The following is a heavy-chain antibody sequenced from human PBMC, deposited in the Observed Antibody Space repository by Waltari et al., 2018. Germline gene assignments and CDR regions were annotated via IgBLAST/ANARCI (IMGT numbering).Heavy chain of an antibody. Sequence: QVQLVQSGAEVKKPGASVKVSFKASGYTFTGYYMHWVRQAPGQGLEWMGRINPNSGGTNYAQKFQGRVTMTRDTSISTAYMELSRLRSDDTAVYYCARARSIAALTYDYWGQGTLVTVSS. D-gene: IGHD6-6*01. CDR3: ARARSIAALTYDY. V-gene: IGHV1-2*06. CDR1: GYTFTGYY. CDR2: INPNSGGT. J-gene: IGHJ4*02.